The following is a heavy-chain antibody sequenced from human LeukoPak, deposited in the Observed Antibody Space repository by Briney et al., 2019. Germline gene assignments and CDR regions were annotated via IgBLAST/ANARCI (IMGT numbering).Heavy chain of an antibody. D-gene: IGHD5/OR15-5a*01. CDR2: IYYSGTT. CDR3: ARDRGYSVGAAAGFDY. V-gene: IGHV4-38-2*02. CDR1: GYSISSGYY. J-gene: IGHJ4*02. Sequence: PSETLSLTCTVSGYSISSGYYWGWIRQPPGKGLEWIGSIYYSGTTYYKPSLKSRVTISVDTSKNQLSLRLSSVTAADTAVYYCARDRGYSVGAAAGFDYWGQGTLVTVSS.